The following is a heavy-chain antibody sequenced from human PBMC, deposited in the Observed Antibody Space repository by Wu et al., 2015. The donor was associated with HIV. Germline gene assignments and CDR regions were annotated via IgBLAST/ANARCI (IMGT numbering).Heavy chain of an antibody. CDR2: MNPKNGDT. CDR3: ARVEEGYCSGGSCTSPFDY. V-gene: IGHV1-2*02. D-gene: IGHD2-15*01. Sequence: QVQLVQSGAEVKKSGASVKVSCKASGYIFTGYYTHWVRQAPGQGLEWMGWMNPKNGDTSYAQKFQGRATMTRDTSISTAYMELSRLRSDDTAVYYCARVEEGYCSGGSCTSPFDYWGQGTLVTVSS. J-gene: IGHJ4*02. CDR1: GYIFTGYY.